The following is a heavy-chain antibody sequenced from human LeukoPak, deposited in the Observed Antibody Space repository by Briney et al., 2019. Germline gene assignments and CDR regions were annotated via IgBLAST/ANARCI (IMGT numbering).Heavy chain of an antibody. CDR3: ARDRGYYGSGRANAFDI. V-gene: IGHV4-4*07. Sequence: PSETLSLTCTVSGGSISSYYWSWIRQPAGKGLEWIGRIYTSGSTNYNPSLKSRVTMSVDTSKNQSSLKLSSVTAADTAVYYCARDRGYYGSGRANAFDIWGQGTMVTVSS. CDR1: GGSISSYY. CDR2: IYTSGST. J-gene: IGHJ3*02. D-gene: IGHD3-10*01.